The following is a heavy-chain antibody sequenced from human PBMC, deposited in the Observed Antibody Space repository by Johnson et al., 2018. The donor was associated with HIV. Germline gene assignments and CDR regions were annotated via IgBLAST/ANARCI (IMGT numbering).Heavy chain of an antibody. D-gene: IGHD6-19*01. CDR1: GFTFSNYA. J-gene: IGHJ3*02. Sequence: QVQLVESGGGVVQPGRSLRLSCTASGFTFSNYAIHWVRQAPGKGLEWVAGITYDGTNKYQADSVKGRFTISRDNSKNTLYLQMNSLRAEDTAVYYCARDKGTNFSGWYRESDAFDIWGQGTMVTVSS. CDR3: ARDKGTNFSGWYRESDAFDI. V-gene: IGHV3-30*03. CDR2: ITYDGTNK.